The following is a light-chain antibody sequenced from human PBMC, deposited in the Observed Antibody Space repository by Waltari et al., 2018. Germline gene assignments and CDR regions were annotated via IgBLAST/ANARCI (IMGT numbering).Light chain of an antibody. J-gene: IGLJ3*02. Sequence: QSALTQPRSVSGSPGQSVTIPCAGTSNDVGNYNYVSWYQQHPGKAPKLMINDVNKRPSGVPDRFSGSKSGNTASLTISGLQTEDEADYYCCSYAGSYTWVFGGGTKLTVL. V-gene: IGLV2-11*01. CDR2: DVN. CDR1: SNDVGNYNY. CDR3: CSYAGSYTWV.